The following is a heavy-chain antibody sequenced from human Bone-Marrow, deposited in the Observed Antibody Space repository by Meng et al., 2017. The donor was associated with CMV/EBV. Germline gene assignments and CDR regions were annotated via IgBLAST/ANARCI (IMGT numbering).Heavy chain of an antibody. D-gene: IGHD2-2*01. V-gene: IGHV1-46*01. Sequence: ASVKVSCKASGYTFTSYYMHWVRQAPGQGLEWMGIINPSGGSTSYAQKFQGRGTMTRDTSTSTVYMVLSSLSSEDTAVFSCARDCRDQLLQSDNWFDPWGQGTLVTVSS. CDR3: ARDCRDQLLQSDNWFDP. CDR2: INPSGGST. J-gene: IGHJ5*02. CDR1: GYTFTSYY.